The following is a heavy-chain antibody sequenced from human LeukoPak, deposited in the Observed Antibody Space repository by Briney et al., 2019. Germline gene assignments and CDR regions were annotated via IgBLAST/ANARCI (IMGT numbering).Heavy chain of an antibody. D-gene: IGHD2-15*01. CDR2: INHSGST. J-gene: IGHJ4*02. V-gene: IGHV4-34*01. CDR1: GGSLSGYY. Sequence: SETLSLTCAVYGGSLSGYYWSWIRQPPGKGLEWIGEINHSGSTNYNPSLKSRVTISVDTSKNQFSLKLSSVTAADTAVYYCARGLKLPDDYWGQGTLVTVSS. CDR3: ARGLKLPDDY.